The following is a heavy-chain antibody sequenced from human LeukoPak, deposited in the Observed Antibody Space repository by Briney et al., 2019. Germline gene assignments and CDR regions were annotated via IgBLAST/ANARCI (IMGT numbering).Heavy chain of an antibody. D-gene: IGHD3-3*01. V-gene: IGHV3-23*01. Sequence: GGSLRLSCAASGFTFSSYAMSWVRQAQGKGLEWVSAISGSGGSTYYAYSVKGQFTISRDNSKNTLYLQMNSLRAEDTAVYYCAKASPITIFGVVNLFDYWGQGTLVTVSS. CDR3: AKASPITIFGVVNLFDY. CDR2: ISGSGGST. J-gene: IGHJ4*02. CDR1: GFTFSSYA.